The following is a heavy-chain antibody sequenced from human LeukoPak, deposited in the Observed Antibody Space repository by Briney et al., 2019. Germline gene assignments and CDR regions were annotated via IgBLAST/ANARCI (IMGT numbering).Heavy chain of an antibody. J-gene: IGHJ4*02. CDR2: ICLDGRI. CDR1: GGSITVRDC. V-gene: IGHV4-4*01. Sequence: PPETLSLTCGVSGGSITVRDCWSWVRQPPGKGLEWIGEICLDGRIHYTPSLKSRATISIDRSKDQFSLRLLSVVDADAAIYFCASQGGVRNDYWGQGTLVTVSS. D-gene: IGHD1-1*01. CDR3: ASQGGVRNDY.